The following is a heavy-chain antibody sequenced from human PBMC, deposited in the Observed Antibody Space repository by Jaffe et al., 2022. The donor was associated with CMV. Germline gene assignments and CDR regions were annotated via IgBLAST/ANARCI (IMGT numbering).Heavy chain of an antibody. D-gene: IGHD3-10*01. J-gene: IGHJ4*02. CDR1: GYTFTSYY. V-gene: IGHV1-46*01. Sequence: QVQLVQSGAEVKKPGASVKVSCKASGYTFTSYYMHWVRQAPGQGLEWMGIINPSGGSTSYAQKFQGRVTMTRDTSTSTVYMELSSLRSEDTAVYYCARDRITMVRGVGDFDYWGQGTLVTVSS. CDR2: INPSGGST. CDR3: ARDRITMVRGVGDFDY.